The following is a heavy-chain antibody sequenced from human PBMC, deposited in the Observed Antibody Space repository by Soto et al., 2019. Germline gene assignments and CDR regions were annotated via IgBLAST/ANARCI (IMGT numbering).Heavy chain of an antibody. CDR1: GYNFTSYG. CDR2: ISPHKDRT. V-gene: IGHV1-18*01. D-gene: IGHD6-19*01. J-gene: IGHJ3*02. CDR3: ARDLYYSSGRYFDHDAFDI. Sequence: QVQLVQSGADVKKPGASVKVSCKASGYNFTSYGINWVRQAPGQGLEWMGWISPHKDRTKYAGRFQDRVTMTTETPTSTVYMELGSLSSDDTAVYYCARDLYYSSGRYFDHDAFDIWGQGTVVTVSS.